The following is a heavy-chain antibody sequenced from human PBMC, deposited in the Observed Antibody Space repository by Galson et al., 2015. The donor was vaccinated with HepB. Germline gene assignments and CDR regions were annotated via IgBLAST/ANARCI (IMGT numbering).Heavy chain of an antibody. CDR3: AKDYFDSSGGTYYYYGMDA. CDR2: ITWDGKTT. J-gene: IGHJ6*02. D-gene: IGHD3-22*01. Sequence: SLRLSCAASGFRFEHYTMHWVRQIPGKRLEWLSFITWDGKTTSYADSARGRFIISRDNNKNSLYLEMKSLRVDDTALYYCAKDYFDSSGGTYYYYGMDAWGPGTTVTV. V-gene: IGHV3-43D*03. CDR1: GFRFEHYT.